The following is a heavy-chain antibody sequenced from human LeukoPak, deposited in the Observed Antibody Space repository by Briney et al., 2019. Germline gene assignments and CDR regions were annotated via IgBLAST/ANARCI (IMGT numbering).Heavy chain of an antibody. Sequence: GRSLRLSCAASGFTFSSYVMHWVRQAPGKGLEWVAIISYDGSNEYYADSVKGRFTISRDNAKNSLYLQMNSLRAEDTAVYYCARDDSGSYPWFDYWGQGTLVTVSS. J-gene: IGHJ4*02. D-gene: IGHD1-26*01. V-gene: IGHV3-30*04. CDR2: ISYDGSNE. CDR1: GFTFSSYV. CDR3: ARDDSGSYPWFDY.